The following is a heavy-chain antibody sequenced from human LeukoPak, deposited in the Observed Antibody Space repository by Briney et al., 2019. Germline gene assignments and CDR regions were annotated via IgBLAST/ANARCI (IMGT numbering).Heavy chain of an antibody. CDR3: ARVSGPGMNEYFYL. J-gene: IGHJ1*01. CDR1: VFTFSEAW. D-gene: IGHD3-10*01. CDR2: INNDGSFT. V-gene: IGHV3-74*01. Sequence: GGSLRLSCAASVFTFSEAWIHSVRQAPGKGLVWVSRINNDGSFTKYADSVKGRFTISRDNAKNTLSLQMNSLRAEGTAVYYCARVSGPGMNEYFYLWGQGTLVTVSS.